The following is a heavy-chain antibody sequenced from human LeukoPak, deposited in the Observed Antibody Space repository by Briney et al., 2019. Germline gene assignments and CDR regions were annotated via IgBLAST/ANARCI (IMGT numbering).Heavy chain of an antibody. Sequence: ASVQFSCQASGYSFSNYDINWVRPATGQGLEWMGYMNPNSGNTVTISTDTSTSTSYMELSSLRSDDTAVYYCAREGLDYWGQGTLVTVSS. CDR3: AREGLDY. V-gene: IGHV1-8*03. J-gene: IGHJ4*02. CDR2: MNPNSGNT. D-gene: IGHD2-21*01. CDR1: GYSFSNYD.